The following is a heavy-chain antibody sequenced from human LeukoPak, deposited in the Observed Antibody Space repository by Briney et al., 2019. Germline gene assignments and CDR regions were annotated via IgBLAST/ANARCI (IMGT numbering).Heavy chain of an antibody. CDR3: ARETTYGGSRFDP. D-gene: IGHD4-23*01. J-gene: IGHJ5*02. CDR1: GFTFSSYE. Sequence: PGGSLRLSCAASGFTFSSYEMNWIRQAPGEGLEWISYIGSSGITIYYADSVKGRFTISRDNAKNSLYLQMNSLRAEDTAVYYCARETTYGGSRFDPWGQGTLVTVSS. V-gene: IGHV3-48*03. CDR2: IGSSGITI.